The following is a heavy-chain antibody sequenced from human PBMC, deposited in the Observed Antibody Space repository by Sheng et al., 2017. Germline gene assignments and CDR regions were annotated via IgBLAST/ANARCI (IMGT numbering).Heavy chain of an antibody. J-gene: IGHJ4*02. CDR2: IYYSGST. D-gene: IGHD1-26*01. Sequence: QLQLQESGPGLVKPSETLSLTCTVSGGSISSSSYYWGWIRQPPGKGLEWIGSIYYSGSTYYNPSLKSRVTISVDTSKNQFSLKLSSVTAADTAVYYCARDRWEPHYFDYWGQGTLVTVSS. V-gene: IGHV4-39*07. CDR3: ARDRWEPHYFDY. CDR1: GGSISSSSYY.